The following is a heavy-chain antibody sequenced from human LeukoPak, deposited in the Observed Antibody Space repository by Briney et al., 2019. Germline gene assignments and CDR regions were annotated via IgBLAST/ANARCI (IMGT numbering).Heavy chain of an antibody. V-gene: IGHV3-15*07. J-gene: IGHJ4*02. CDR1: AFIFSGHW. Sequence: GGSLRLSCEGSAFIFSGHWMNWVRQAPGKGLEWVGRVKNRGDGMATDYAAPVKGRFIISRDDSKKTVYLQMDSLKTEDTAVYFCTTEYFGGFEYWGQGTLVTVSS. CDR2: VKNRGDGMAT. CDR3: TTEYFGGFEY. D-gene: IGHD3-16*01.